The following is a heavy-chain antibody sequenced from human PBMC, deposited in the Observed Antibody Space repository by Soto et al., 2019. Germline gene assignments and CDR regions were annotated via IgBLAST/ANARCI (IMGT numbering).Heavy chain of an antibody. D-gene: IGHD2-15*01. CDR3: ARDLKEYGIDGKFNWFDP. Sequence: SETLSLTCTVSGGSIVNYYWNWIRKHPGKGLEWIGYISYSGSTDYNPSLKSRVTISLDASKNQISLQVRSATAADAAVYYCARDLKEYGIDGKFNWFDPWVQGTLVTSPQ. V-gene: IGHV4-59*01. CDR1: GGSIVNYY. J-gene: IGHJ5*02. CDR2: ISYSGST.